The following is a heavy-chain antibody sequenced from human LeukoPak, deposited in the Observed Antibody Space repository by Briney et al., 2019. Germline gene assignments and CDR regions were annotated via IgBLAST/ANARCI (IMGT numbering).Heavy chain of an antibody. CDR3: ARMRPALLAAAGTGFDY. CDR2: ISAYNGNT. J-gene: IGHJ4*02. Sequence: ASVKVSCKASGYTFTSYGISWVRQAPGQGLEWMGWISAYNGNTNYAQKLQGRVTMTTDTSTSTAYMELRSLRSDDTAVHYCARMRPALLAAAGTGFDYWGQGTLVTVSS. D-gene: IGHD6-13*01. CDR1: GYTFTSYG. V-gene: IGHV1-18*01.